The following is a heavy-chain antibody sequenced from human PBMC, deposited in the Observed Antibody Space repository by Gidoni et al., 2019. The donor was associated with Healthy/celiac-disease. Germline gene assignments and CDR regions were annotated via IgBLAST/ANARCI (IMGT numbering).Heavy chain of an antibody. D-gene: IGHD3-22*01. V-gene: IGHV3-7*01. CDR2: IKQDGSEK. CDR1: GFTFSSYW. J-gene: IGHJ4*02. CDR3: ARMARYDSSGYYVY. Sequence: EVQLVESGGGLVQPGGSLRLSCAASGFTFSSYWMSWVRQAPGKGLEWVANIKQDGSEKYYVDSVKGRFTISRDNAKNSLYLQMNSLRAEDTAVYYCARMARYDSSGYYVYWGQGTLVTVSS.